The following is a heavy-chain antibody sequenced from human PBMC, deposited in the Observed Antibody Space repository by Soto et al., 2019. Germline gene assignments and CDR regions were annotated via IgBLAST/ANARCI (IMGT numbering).Heavy chain of an antibody. CDR1: GYTFTSYG. CDR3: ARSSGSAYWFDP. J-gene: IGHJ5*02. V-gene: IGHV1-18*01. CDR2: ISAYNGNT. Sequence: QVQLVQSGAEVKKPGASVKVSCKASGYTFTSYGISWVRQAPGQGLEWMGGISAYNGNTNYAQKLQGRVTMTTDTSTSIACMELRSLRSDDTDVYYCARSSGSAYWFDPWGQGTLVTVSS. D-gene: IGHD6-6*01.